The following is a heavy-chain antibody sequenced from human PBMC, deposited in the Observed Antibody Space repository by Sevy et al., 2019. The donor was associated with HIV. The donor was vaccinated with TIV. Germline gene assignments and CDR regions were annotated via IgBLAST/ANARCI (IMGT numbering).Heavy chain of an antibody. V-gene: IGHV1-2*02. J-gene: IGHJ4*02. CDR3: ARAVYGEAKDY. CDR1: GYSFTAYY. Sequence: ASVKVSCKTSGYSFTAYYIHWVRQAPGQGLEWMGWMSPNTGDTNVAQTFQGRVTMARDTSITTAYLELSSLRSDDTAIYYCARAVYGEAKDYWGQGTLVTVSS. D-gene: IGHD4-17*01. CDR2: MSPNTGDT.